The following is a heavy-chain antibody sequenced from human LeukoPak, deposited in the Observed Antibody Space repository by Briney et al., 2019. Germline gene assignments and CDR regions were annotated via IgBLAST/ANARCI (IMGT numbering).Heavy chain of an antibody. J-gene: IGHJ4*02. V-gene: IGHV3-43*01. CDR3: AKELDTMFFDY. Sequence: PGGSLRLSCATSGFTFDRYTIHWVRQAPGRGLEWVSLARWVGGTTYYSDSVRGRFTISRDSGKNSVYLQMNSLTTDDTAFYSCAKELDTMFFDYWGQGALVTVSS. CDR1: GFTFDRYT. CDR2: ARWVGGTT. D-gene: IGHD3-10*02.